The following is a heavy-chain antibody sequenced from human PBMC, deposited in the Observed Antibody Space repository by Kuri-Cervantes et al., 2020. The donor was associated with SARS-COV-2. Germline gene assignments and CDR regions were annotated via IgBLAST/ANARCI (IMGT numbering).Heavy chain of an antibody. D-gene: IGHD6-19*01. CDR2: IIPIFGTA. J-gene: IGHJ6*02. CDR1: VGTFSSYA. Sequence: SVKVSCKASVGTFSSYAISWVRQAPGQGLEWMGGIIPIFGTANYAQKFQGRVTITADESTSTAYMELSSLRSEDTAVYYCARGPRKAVAGLSYYYYGMDVWGQGTTVTVSS. CDR3: ARGPRKAVAGLSYYYYGMDV. V-gene: IGHV1-69*13.